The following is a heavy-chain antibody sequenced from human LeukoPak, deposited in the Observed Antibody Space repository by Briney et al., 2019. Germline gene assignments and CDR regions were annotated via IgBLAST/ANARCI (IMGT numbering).Heavy chain of an antibody. CDR2: ISSSSSYI. CDR1: GFTFSSYS. Sequence: GGSLRPSCAPSGFTFSSYSMNWVRHAPGKGLGWVSSISSSSSYINYADSVKGRLTIYRDNAKNSLYLQMNSLRAEDTAVYYCARDSRDYDFWSGPKQYYFDYWGQGTLVTVSS. CDR3: ARDSRDYDFWSGPKQYYFDY. V-gene: IGHV3-21*01. J-gene: IGHJ4*02. D-gene: IGHD3-3*01.